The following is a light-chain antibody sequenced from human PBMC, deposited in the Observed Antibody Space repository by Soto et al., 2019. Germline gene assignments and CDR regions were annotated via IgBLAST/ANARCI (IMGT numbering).Light chain of an antibody. Sequence: EIVMTQSPATLSVSPGERATLSCRASQSVSSNLAWYQQKPGQAPRLLIYGAFSRATGIPDRFSGSGSGTDFTLTITRLEPEDFAVYYCQQYGSSPPTFGQGTKVDIK. CDR1: QSVSSN. CDR2: GAF. J-gene: IGKJ1*01. V-gene: IGKV3-20*01. CDR3: QQYGSSPPT.